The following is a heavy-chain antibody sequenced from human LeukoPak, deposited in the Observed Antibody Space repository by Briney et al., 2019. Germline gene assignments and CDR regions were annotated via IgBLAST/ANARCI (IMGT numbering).Heavy chain of an antibody. D-gene: IGHD3-3*01. Sequence: GGSLRLSCAASGFTFSSYWMSWVRQAPGKGLEWVANINQDGSEKYYVDSVKGRFTISRDNAKNSLYLQMNSLRAEDTAVYYCARMRFSRSYYMDVWGKGTTVTVS. J-gene: IGHJ6*03. CDR3: ARMRFSRSYYMDV. V-gene: IGHV3-7*01. CDR2: INQDGSEK. CDR1: GFTFSSYW.